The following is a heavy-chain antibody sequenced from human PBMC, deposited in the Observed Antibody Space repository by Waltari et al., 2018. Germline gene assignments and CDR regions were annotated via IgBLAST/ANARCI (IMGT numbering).Heavy chain of an antibody. V-gene: IGHV3-23*01. CDR3: AKDRCTNGVCWDDY. D-gene: IGHD2-8*01. J-gene: IGHJ4*02. Sequence: EVQVLESGGGLVQPGGSLRLSCAASGFTFSSYAMSWVRQAPGKGLGWISSSSGSAINTYYADSVKGRFTISRDNSKNTLYLQRNSLRADDTAVYYCAKDRCTNGVCWDDYWGQGTLVTVSS. CDR2: SSGSAINT. CDR1: GFTFSSYA.